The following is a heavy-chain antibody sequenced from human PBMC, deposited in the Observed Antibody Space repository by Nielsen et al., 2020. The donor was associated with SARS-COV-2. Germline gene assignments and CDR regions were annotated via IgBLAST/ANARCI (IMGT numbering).Heavy chain of an antibody. CDR1: GDSITSMNW. J-gene: IGHJ5*02. CDR2: IYHSGNT. CDR3: ARNVIVVVVDTDYNWFDP. D-gene: IGHD2-15*01. Sequence: GSLRLSCAVSGDSITSMNWWSWVRQPPGRGLEWIGEIYHSGNTNYNASLKSRVTMSVDKSKNQFSLKLSSVTAADTAVYYCARNVIVVVVDTDYNWFDPWGQGTLVTVSS. V-gene: IGHV4-4*02.